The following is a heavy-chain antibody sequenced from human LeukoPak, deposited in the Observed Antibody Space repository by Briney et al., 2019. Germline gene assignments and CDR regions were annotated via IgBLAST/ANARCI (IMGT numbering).Heavy chain of an antibody. J-gene: IGHJ4*02. CDR3: AREDVVATSFDY. V-gene: IGHV1-18*01. CDR1: GYTFTSYG. Sequence: ASVKVSCKASGYTFTSYGISWVRQAPGQGLERMGWISAYNGNTNYAQKLQGRVTMTTDTSTSTAYMELRSLRSDDTAVYYCAREDVVATSFDYWGQGTLVTVSS. CDR2: ISAYNGNT. D-gene: IGHD5-12*01.